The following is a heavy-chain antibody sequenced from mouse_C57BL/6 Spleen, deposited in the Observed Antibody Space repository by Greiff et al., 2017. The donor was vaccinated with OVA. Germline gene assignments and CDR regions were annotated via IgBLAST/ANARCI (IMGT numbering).Heavy chain of an antibody. Sequence: QVQLQQSGPGLVQPSQSLSITCTVSGFSLTSYGVHWVRQSPGKGLEWLGVIWSGGSTDYNAAFISRLSISKDNSKSQVFFKMNSLQADDTAIYYCARGPVFDYWGQGTTLTVSS. CDR3: ARGPVFDY. V-gene: IGHV2-2*01. CDR1: GFSLTSYG. CDR2: IWSGGST. J-gene: IGHJ2*01.